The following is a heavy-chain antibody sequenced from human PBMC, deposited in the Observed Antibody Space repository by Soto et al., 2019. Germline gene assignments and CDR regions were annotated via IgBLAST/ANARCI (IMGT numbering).Heavy chain of an antibody. J-gene: IGHJ4*02. CDR1: GGTFSSYA. CDR2: IIPIFGTA. D-gene: IGHD4-17*01. CDR3: ARANGDFLYYFDY. V-gene: IGHV1-69*06. Sequence: SVKVSCKASGGTFSSYAISWVRQAPGQGLEWMGGIIPIFGTANYAQKFQGRVTITADKSTSTAYMELSSLRSEDTAVYYCARANGDFLYYFDYWGQGTLVTVSS.